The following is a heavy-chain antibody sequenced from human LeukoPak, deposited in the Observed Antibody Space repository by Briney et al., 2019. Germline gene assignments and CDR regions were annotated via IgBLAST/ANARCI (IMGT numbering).Heavy chain of an antibody. CDR3: ARDPKIRLGELSSGY. CDR2: IYTSGST. D-gene: IGHD3-16*02. J-gene: IGHJ4*02. V-gene: IGHV4-4*07. CDR1: GGSISSYY. Sequence: PSETLSLTCTVSGGSISSYYWSWIRQPAGKGLEWIGRIYTSGSTNYNPSLKSRATMSVDTSKNQFSLKLSSVTAADTAVYYCARDPKIRLGELSSGYWGQGTLVTVSS.